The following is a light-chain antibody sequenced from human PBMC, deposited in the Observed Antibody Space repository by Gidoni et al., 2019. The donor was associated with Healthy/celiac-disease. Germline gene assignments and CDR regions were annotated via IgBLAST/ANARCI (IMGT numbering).Light chain of an antibody. Sequence: EIVMTQSPATRSVSPGERATLSCRASQSVSSNLAWYQQKPGQAPRLLIYGASTRATGIPARLRGSGSGKEFTLTISSLQSEDFAVYYCQQYNNWPPYTFGQGTKLEIK. CDR2: GAS. CDR1: QSVSSN. V-gene: IGKV3-15*01. CDR3: QQYNNWPPYT. J-gene: IGKJ2*01.